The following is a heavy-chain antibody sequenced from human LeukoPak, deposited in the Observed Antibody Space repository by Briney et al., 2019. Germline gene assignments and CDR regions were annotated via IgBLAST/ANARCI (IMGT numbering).Heavy chain of an antibody. CDR2: INAGKGNT. D-gene: IGHD4-23*01. CDR1: GYTFTSYA. CDR3: ARTQGVYYGGNSGAFDI. Sequence: GASVTVSCKASGYTFTSYAMHWVRQAPGQRPEWMGWINAGKGNTKYSQKFQGRVTITRDTSASTAYMEVSSLRSEDTAVYHCARTQGVYYGGNSGAFDIWGQGTVVTVSS. V-gene: IGHV1-3*01. J-gene: IGHJ3*02.